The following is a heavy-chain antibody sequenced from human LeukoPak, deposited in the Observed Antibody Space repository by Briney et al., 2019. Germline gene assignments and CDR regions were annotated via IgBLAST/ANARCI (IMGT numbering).Heavy chain of an antibody. V-gene: IGHV3-53*01. D-gene: IGHD6-13*01. J-gene: IGHJ4*02. CDR3: ARSQGYSSSWGTLGY. Sequence: PGGSLRLSCAASGFTVSSNYMSWVRQAPGKGLEWVSVIYSGGSTYYADSVKGRFTISRDNSKNTLYLQMNSLRAEDTAVYYCARSQGYSSSWGTLGYWGQGTLVTVSS. CDR1: GFTVSSNY. CDR2: IYSGGST.